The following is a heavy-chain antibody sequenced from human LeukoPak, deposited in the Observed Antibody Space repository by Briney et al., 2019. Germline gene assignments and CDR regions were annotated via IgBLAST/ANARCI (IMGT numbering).Heavy chain of an antibody. D-gene: IGHD1-26*01. V-gene: IGHV3-23*01. CDR2: IGYRGGSI. CDR1: GFTFSDYY. Sequence: PGGSLRLSCAASGFTFSDYYMSWVRQAPGKGLEWVSIIGYRGGSIYYAYSVKGRFTISRDNSKNTLSLQMNGLRPEDTAVYYCAKSWGSTRPYYNYMDVWGKGTTVTVSS. CDR3: AKSWGSTRPYYNYMDV. J-gene: IGHJ6*03.